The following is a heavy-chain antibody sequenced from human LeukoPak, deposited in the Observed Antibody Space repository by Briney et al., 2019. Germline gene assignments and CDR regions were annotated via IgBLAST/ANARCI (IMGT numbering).Heavy chain of an antibody. D-gene: IGHD2-21*02. Sequence: GGSLRLSCAASGFSFSSHGMSWVRQAPGKGLEWVAVISYDGSNKYYVDSVKGRFTISRDNAKNSLYLQMNSLRAEDTAVYYCARVIVVVTGNYMDVWGKGTTVTISS. CDR1: GFSFSSHG. CDR3: ARVIVVVTGNYMDV. CDR2: ISYDGSNK. V-gene: IGHV3-30*03. J-gene: IGHJ6*03.